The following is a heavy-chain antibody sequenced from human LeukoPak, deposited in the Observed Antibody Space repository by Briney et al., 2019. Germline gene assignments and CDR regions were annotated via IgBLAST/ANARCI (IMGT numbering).Heavy chain of an antibody. Sequence: PSETLSLTCDVSGGSIDSTNWWNWVRQPPGKGLEWIGEIHHDGRINYNPSLKSRVTLSVDKSKNQYSLRLNSVTAADTAVYYCARINDFWSGPTLDVWGQGTTVTVSS. CDR2: IHHDGRI. CDR1: GGSIDSTNW. CDR3: ARINDFWSGPTLDV. V-gene: IGHV4/OR15-8*01. J-gene: IGHJ6*02. D-gene: IGHD3-3*01.